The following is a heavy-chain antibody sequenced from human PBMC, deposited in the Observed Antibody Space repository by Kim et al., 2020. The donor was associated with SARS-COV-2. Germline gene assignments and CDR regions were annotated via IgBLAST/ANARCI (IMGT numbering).Heavy chain of an antibody. CDR1: GFTFSDFS. CDR2: TTRSGEGS. J-gene: IGHJ4*02. D-gene: IGHD1-7*01. V-gene: IGHV3-64D*06. Sequence: GGSLRLSCAGSGFTFSDFSMHWVRRAPGKGLVYVSATTRSGEGSFYADSVEGRFTISRDNSKNTLYLQMNSLRLEDTSVYYCVRDGRNYGAVLWGQGTLVIVSS. CDR3: VRDGRNYGAVL.